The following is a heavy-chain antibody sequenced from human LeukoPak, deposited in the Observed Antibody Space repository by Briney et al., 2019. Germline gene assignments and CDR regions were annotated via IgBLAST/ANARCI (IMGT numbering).Heavy chain of an antibody. CDR3: ARGKRSYDS. CDR2: ISSRGYSI. V-gene: IGHV3-11*01. CDR1: AFTFSDYY. J-gene: IGHJ4*02. Sequence: GGSLRLSCVASAFTFSDYYMTWIRQPPGKGLEWVSYISSRGYSIYYADSVKGRFTISRDNSNNTLYLQMNSLRAEDTAVYYCARGKRSYDSWGQGTLVTVSS.